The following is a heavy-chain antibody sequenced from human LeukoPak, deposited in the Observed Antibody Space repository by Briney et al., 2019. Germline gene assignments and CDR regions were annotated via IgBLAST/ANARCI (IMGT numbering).Heavy chain of an antibody. D-gene: IGHD2-21*02. CDR2: IYYSGST. V-gene: IGHV4-30-4*01. Sequence: SETLSLTCTVSGGSISSGDYYWSWIRQPPGKGLEWIGYIYYSGSTYYNPSLKSRVTISVDTSKNQFSLKLSSVTAADTAVYYCARLGHTADFDYWGQGTLVTVSS. CDR3: ARLGHTADFDY. J-gene: IGHJ4*02. CDR1: GGSISSGDYY.